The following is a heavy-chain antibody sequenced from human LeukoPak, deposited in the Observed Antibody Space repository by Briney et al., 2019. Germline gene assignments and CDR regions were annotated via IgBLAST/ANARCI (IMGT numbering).Heavy chain of an antibody. D-gene: IGHD3-22*01. V-gene: IGHV4-4*07. J-gene: IGHJ4*02. CDR2: IYSSGCT. CDR3: ARDQYYYDASGYYLLDY. Sequence: SETLSLTCTVSGGSISNYYWSWIRQPAGKGLEWIGRIYSSGCTYYKPSLQSRVTMSVDTSKNQFSLKLSSVTAADTAVYYCARDQYYYDASGYYLLDYWGQGTLVTVSS. CDR1: GGSISNYY.